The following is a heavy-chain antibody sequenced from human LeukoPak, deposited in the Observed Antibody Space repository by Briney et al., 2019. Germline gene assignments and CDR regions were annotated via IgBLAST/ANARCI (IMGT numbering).Heavy chain of an antibody. J-gene: IGHJ3*02. CDR1: GFTFSSYS. CDR3: AREGNNWYAEALDI. D-gene: IGHD1-1*01. V-gene: IGHV3-21*01. CDR2: ISSSSSNI. Sequence: PGGPLRLSCAASGFTFSSYSMNWVRQAPGKGLEWVSSISSSSSNIYYADSVKGRFTISRDNAKNSLYLQMNSLRAEDTAVYYCAREGNNWYAEALDIWGQGTMVTVSS.